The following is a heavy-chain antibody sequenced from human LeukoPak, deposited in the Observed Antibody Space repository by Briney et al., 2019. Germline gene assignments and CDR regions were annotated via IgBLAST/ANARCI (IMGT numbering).Heavy chain of an antibody. J-gene: IGHJ4*02. V-gene: IGHV4-31*03. Sequence: PSETLSLTCTVSGGSISSGGYYWSWIRQHPGKGLEWIGYINYSGSTYYSPSLKSRVTISVDTSKNQFSLKLSSVTAADTAVYYCARAPHDYDSSGFAFDCWGQGTLVTVSS. CDR3: ARAPHDYDSSGFAFDC. CDR2: INYSGST. D-gene: IGHD3-22*01. CDR1: GGSISSGGYY.